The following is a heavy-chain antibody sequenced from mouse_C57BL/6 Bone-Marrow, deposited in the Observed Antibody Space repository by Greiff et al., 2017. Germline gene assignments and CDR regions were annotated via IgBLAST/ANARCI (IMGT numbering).Heavy chain of an antibody. CDR1: GYTFASYW. V-gene: IGHV1-7*01. CDR3: GGWYYFDY. J-gene: IGHJ2*01. Sequence: QVQLQQSGAELAKPGASVKLSCKASGYTFASYWMHWVKQRPGQGLEWIGYINPSSGYTKYNQKFKDKATLTADKSSSTAYMQLSSLTYEDSAVYYCGGWYYFDYWGQGTTLTVSS. CDR2: INPSSGYT.